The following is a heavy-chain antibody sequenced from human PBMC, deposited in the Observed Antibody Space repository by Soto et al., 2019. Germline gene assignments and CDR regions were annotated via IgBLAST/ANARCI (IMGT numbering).Heavy chain of an antibody. CDR3: ARGGGSYRYYYGSGSSIYY. D-gene: IGHD3-10*01. V-gene: IGHV4-34*01. CDR1: GGSFIGYY. Sequence: SETLSLTYAVYGGSFIGYYWSWIRQPPVKGLEWIGEINHSGSTNYNPSLKSRVTISVDTSKNQFSLKLSSVTAADTAVYYCARGGGSYRYYYGSGSSIYYWGQGTLVTVS. J-gene: IGHJ4*02. CDR2: INHSGST.